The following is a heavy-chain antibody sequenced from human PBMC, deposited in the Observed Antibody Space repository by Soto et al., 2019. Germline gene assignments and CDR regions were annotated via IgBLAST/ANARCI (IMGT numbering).Heavy chain of an antibody. Sequence: GSLRLSCAASGFTFSSYAMHWVRQAPGKGLEWVAVISYDGSNKYYADSVKGRFTISRDNSKNTLYLQMNSLRAEDTAVYYCARTPYDILTGNHYGMDVWGQGTTVTVSS. D-gene: IGHD3-9*01. CDR2: ISYDGSNK. V-gene: IGHV3-30-3*01. CDR3: ARTPYDILTGNHYGMDV. J-gene: IGHJ6*02. CDR1: GFTFSSYA.